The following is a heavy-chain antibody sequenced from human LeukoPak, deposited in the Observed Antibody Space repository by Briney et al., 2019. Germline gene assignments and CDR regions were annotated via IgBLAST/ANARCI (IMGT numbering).Heavy chain of an antibody. Sequence: SETLSLTCAVYGGSFSGYYWSWIRQPPGKGLEWIGEINHSGSTNYNPSLKSRVTISVDTSKNQFSLKLSSVTAADTAVYYCARGRGGYQLLWGVEYSSSWSPYFDYWGQGTLVTVSS. D-gene: IGHD6-13*01. J-gene: IGHJ4*02. CDR2: INHSGST. V-gene: IGHV4-34*01. CDR1: GGSFSGYY. CDR3: ARGRGGYQLLWGVEYSSSWSPYFDY.